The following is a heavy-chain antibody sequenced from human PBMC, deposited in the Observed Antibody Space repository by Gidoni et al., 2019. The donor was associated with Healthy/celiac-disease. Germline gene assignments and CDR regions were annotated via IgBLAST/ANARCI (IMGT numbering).Heavy chain of an antibody. CDR2: INPRGGNT. D-gene: IGHD3-9*01. Sequence: QVLLVQSGAEVKKPGASVTVSCKASGSTFTGFYLHWVRQAPGHGLEWMGMINPRGGNTAYAQKFQGRVTMTSDMSTSTIYMELRSLRSEDTAMYYCARLKKTLVYGMDVWGQGTTVTVSS. CDR3: ARLKKTLVYGMDV. V-gene: IGHV1-46*01. J-gene: IGHJ6*02. CDR1: GSTFTGFY.